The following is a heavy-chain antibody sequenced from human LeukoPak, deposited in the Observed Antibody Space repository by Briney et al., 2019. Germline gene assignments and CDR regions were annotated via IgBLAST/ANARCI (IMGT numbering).Heavy chain of an antibody. J-gene: IGHJ4*02. V-gene: IGHV4-59*01. CDR2: IYYSGST. CDR1: GGSISSYY. CDR3: ARGSGWFREFDY. D-gene: IGHD6-19*01. Sequence: SETLSLTCTVSGGSISSYYWSWIRQPPGKGLEWIGYIYYSGSTNYNPSLKSRVTMSVDTSKNQFSLKLSSVTAADTAVYYCARGSGWFREFDYWGQGTLVTVSS.